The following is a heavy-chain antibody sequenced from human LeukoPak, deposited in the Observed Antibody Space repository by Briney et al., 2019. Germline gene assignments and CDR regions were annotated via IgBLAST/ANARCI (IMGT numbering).Heavy chain of an antibody. V-gene: IGHV3-30*03. CDR3: ARDRGKGTYLDS. D-gene: IGHD3/OR15-3a*01. CDR1: GFTFSSYG. J-gene: IGHJ4*02. CDR2: ISHDGDRQ. Sequence: GGSLRLSCAASGFTFSSYGMHWVRQAPGKGLEWVAVISHDGDRQYYTDSVKGRFTISRDISKSTLYLQLNSLRTEDTAVYYCARDRGKGTYLDSWGQGTLVTVSS.